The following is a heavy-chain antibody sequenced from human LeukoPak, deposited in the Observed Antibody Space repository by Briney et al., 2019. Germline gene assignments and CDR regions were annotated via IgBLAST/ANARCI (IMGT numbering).Heavy chain of an antibody. J-gene: IGHJ6*02. CDR1: GLTFSSYG. V-gene: IGHV3-33*01. CDR3: AGDYGEHYYGMDV. CDR2: IWYDGSNK. D-gene: IGHD4-17*01. Sequence: PGRSLRLSCAASGLTFSSYGMHWVRQAPGKRLEWVAVIWYDGSNKCYADSVKGRFTISRDNSKNTLYLQMNSLRAEDTAVYYCAGDYGEHYYGMDVWGQGTTVTVSS.